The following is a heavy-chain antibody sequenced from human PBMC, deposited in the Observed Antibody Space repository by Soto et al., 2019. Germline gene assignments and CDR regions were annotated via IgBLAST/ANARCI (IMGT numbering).Heavy chain of an antibody. V-gene: IGHV3-15*07. J-gene: IGHJ6*02. CDR2: IKSKTDGGTT. CDR1: GFTFSNAW. Sequence: GGSLRLSCAASGFTFSNAWMNWVRQAPGKGLEWVGRIKSKTDGGTTDYAAPVKGRFTISRDDSKNTLYLQMNSLKTEDTAVYYCTTDSEATVVTPYYYYYYGMDVWGQGTTVTVSS. D-gene: IGHD4-17*01. CDR3: TTDSEATVVTPYYYYYYGMDV.